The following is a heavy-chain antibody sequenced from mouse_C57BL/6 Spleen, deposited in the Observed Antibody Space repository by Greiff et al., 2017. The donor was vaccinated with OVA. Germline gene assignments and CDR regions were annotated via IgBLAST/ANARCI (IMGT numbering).Heavy chain of an antibody. Sequence: EVMLVESGGGLVKPGGSLKLSCAASGFTFSDYGMHWVRQAPEKGLEWVAYISSGSSTIYYADTVKGRFTISRDNAKNTLFLQMTSLRSEDTAMYYCARGPPYDYDDAMDYWGQGTSVTVSS. CDR3: ARGPPYDYDDAMDY. V-gene: IGHV5-17*01. CDR1: GFTFSDYG. J-gene: IGHJ4*01. D-gene: IGHD2-4*01. CDR2: ISSGSSTI.